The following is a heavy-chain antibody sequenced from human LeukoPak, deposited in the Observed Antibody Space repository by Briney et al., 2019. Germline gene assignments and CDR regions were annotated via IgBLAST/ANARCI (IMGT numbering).Heavy chain of an antibody. CDR2: IYYSGST. CDR3: ARGPNNYYYEL. V-gene: IGHV4-59*13. J-gene: IGHJ4*02. CDR1: GGSISSYY. D-gene: IGHD3-22*01. Sequence: KTSETLSLTCTVSGGSISSYYWSWIRQPPGKGLEWIGYIYYSGSTNYNPSLKSRVTISVDTSKNQFSLKLSSVTAADTAVYYCARGPNNYYYELWGQGTLVTVSS.